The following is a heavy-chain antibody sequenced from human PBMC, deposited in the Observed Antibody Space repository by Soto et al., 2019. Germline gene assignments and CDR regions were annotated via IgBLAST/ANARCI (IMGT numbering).Heavy chain of an antibody. CDR1: GYTFTSYG. Sequence: QVQLVQSGAEVKKPGASVKVSCKASGYTFTSYGISWVRQAPGQGLEWIGWISAYNGNTNYAQKLQGRVTMTTDTSTSTAYMELRSLRSDDTAVYYCARDSDFWSGYPRGDFDYWGQGTLVTVSS. CDR2: ISAYNGNT. D-gene: IGHD3-3*01. CDR3: ARDSDFWSGYPRGDFDY. V-gene: IGHV1-18*01. J-gene: IGHJ4*02.